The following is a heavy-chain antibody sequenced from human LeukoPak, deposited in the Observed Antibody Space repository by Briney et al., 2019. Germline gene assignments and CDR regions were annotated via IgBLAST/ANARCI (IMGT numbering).Heavy chain of an antibody. D-gene: IGHD3-3*01. Sequence: SETLSLTCTVSGGSISSGDYYWSWIRQPPGKGLEWIGYIYYSGSTNYNPSLKSRVTISVDTSKNQFSLKLSSVTAADTAVYYCAAGAYDFWSGYYLKTIDYWGQGTLVTVSS. CDR1: GGSISSGDYY. CDR2: IYYSGST. V-gene: IGHV4-61*08. J-gene: IGHJ4*02. CDR3: AAGAYDFWSGYYLKTIDY.